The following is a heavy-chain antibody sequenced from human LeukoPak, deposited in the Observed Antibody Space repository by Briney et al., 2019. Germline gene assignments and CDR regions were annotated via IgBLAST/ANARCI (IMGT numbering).Heavy chain of an antibody. V-gene: IGHV4-59*08. Sequence: SETLSLTCSVSGGSSNNYYWSWIRQPPGRGLEWIGYIYYSGSTNSNASLKSRVTIFVDPSKNQFSLRLSSVTAADTAVYYCARHRAYSYSSPFDIWGQGTMVTVSS. J-gene: IGHJ3*02. CDR2: IYYSGST. D-gene: IGHD6-6*01. CDR3: ARHRAYSYSSPFDI. CDR1: GGSSNNYY.